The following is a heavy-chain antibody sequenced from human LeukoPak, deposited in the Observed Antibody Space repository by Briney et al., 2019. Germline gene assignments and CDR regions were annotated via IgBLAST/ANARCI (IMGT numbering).Heavy chain of an antibody. Sequence: SETLSLTCAVSGGSISSGGYSWSWIRQPPGKGLEWIGYIYHSGSTYYNPSLKSRVTISVDRSKNQFSLKLSSVTAADTAVYYCARASPCSGGSCYWFDPWGQGTLVTVSS. V-gene: IGHV4-30-2*01. CDR1: GGSISSGGYS. CDR3: ARASPCSGGSCYWFDP. J-gene: IGHJ5*02. CDR2: IYHSGST. D-gene: IGHD2-15*01.